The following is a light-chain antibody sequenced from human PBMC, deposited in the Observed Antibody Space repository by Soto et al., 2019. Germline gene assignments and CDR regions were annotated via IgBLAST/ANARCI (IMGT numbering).Light chain of an antibody. V-gene: IGKV1-39*01. J-gene: IGKJ1*01. CDR3: QQSYSNHA. CDR1: KSISSY. CDR2: AAS. Sequence: DIQMTHSPSSLSASVGDRVTITSRARKSISSYLNRNQQKPGKAPKLLIYAASSVQSGVPSRFSGSGSGTGFTLTIDTLQPEDFTTYYSQQSYSNHAFGQGTKVEIK.